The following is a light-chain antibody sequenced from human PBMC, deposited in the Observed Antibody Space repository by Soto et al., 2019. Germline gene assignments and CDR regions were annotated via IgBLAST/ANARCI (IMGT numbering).Light chain of an antibody. J-gene: IGLJ2*01. CDR1: SSDIGAYNF. V-gene: IGLV2-8*01. CDR3: SLYAGSNNYVV. Sequence: QSALTQPPSASGSPGQSVSISCTGTSSDIGAYNFVSWYQQHPGKAPRLMIYGVSKRPSGVPDRFSGSKSGNTASLTVSGLQAEDEADYYCSLYAGSNNYVVFGGGTKVTVL. CDR2: GVS.